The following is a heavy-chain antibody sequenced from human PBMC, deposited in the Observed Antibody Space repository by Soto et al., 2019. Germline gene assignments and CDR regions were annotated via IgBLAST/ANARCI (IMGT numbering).Heavy chain of an antibody. CDR1: GFIFSDFS. Sequence: EVQLVESGGGLVKPGGSLRLSCAVSGFIFSDFSMNWVRQAPGKGLEWVASIGSSGGNSFYADSVKGRFIISRDNAKTSLDLQINSLRAEDTAVYYCAREKRHNSLGGRFGMDVWGQWTTVTVS. V-gene: IGHV3-21*01. D-gene: IGHD1-1*01. CDR3: AREKRHNSLGGRFGMDV. CDR2: IGSSGGNS. J-gene: IGHJ6*02.